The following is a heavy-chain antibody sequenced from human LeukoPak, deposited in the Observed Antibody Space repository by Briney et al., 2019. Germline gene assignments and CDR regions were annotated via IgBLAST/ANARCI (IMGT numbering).Heavy chain of an antibody. J-gene: IGHJ4*02. CDR3: ASRWGNTAMVTAFFDY. Sequence: PSETLSLTCTVSGGSISSYYWSWIRQPPGKGLEWIGYIYYSGSTNYNPSLKSRVTISVDTSKNQFSLKLSSVTAADTAVYYCASRWGNTAMVTAFFDYWGQGTLVTVSS. V-gene: IGHV4-59*01. D-gene: IGHD5-18*01. CDR2: IYYSGST. CDR1: GGSISSYY.